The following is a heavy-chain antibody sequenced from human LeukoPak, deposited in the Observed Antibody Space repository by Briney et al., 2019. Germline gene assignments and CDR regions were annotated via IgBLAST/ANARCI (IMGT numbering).Heavy chain of an antibody. V-gene: IGHV3-23*01. D-gene: IGHD3-10*01. J-gene: IGHJ6*02. CDR2: ISGSGGST. Sequence: GGSLRLSCAASGFTFSSYAMSWVCQAPGKGLEWVSAISGSGGSTYYADSVKGRFTISRDNSKNTLYLQMNSLRAEDTAVYYCAKEVLLWFGELSKSYGMDVWGQGTTVTVSS. CDR3: AKEVLLWFGELSKSYGMDV. CDR1: GFTFSSYA.